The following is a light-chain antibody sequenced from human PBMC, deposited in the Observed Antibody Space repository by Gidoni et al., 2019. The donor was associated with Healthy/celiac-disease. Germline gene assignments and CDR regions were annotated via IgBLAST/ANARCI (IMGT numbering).Light chain of an antibody. V-gene: IGKV1-5*03. CDR1: QSISSW. J-gene: IGKJ1*01. CDR3: QQYNSYSPPWT. Sequence: DIQMTQSPSTLSASVGDRVTITCRASQSISSWLVWYQQKPEKAPKLLIYKASSLERGVPSRFSGSGYGTEFTLTISSLQPDDFATYYCQQYNSYSPPWTFXQXTKVXIK. CDR2: KAS.